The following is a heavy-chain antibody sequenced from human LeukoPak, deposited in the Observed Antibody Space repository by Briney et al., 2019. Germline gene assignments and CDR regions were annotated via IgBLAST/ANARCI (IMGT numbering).Heavy chain of an antibody. J-gene: IGHJ3*02. Sequence: PGGSLRLSCASSGFTFSNYWMHWVRQAPGKGLVWVSHINSDGRITSYADSVNARFTISRDNTKNRLYLQMNSLRAEDTVVYYCVREVDDSSSDAFDIWGQGTMVTVSS. CDR1: GFTFSNYW. V-gene: IGHV3-74*01. CDR3: VREVDDSSSDAFDI. D-gene: IGHD3-22*01. CDR2: INSDGRIT.